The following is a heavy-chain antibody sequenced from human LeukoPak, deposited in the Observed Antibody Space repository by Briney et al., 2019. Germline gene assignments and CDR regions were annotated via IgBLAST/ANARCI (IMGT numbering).Heavy chain of an antibody. CDR2: ISGSGGNT. D-gene: IGHD4-17*01. CDR3: ARDPNGDYIGTFDM. J-gene: IGHJ3*02. Sequence: GGSLRLSCAASGFTFSSYAMSWVRQAPGKGLEWVSSISGSGGNTQYADSVQGRFAISRDNSKNTLYLQMNSLRVEDTAVYFCARDPNGDYIGTFDMWGRGTMVSVSS. V-gene: IGHV3-23*01. CDR1: GFTFSSYA.